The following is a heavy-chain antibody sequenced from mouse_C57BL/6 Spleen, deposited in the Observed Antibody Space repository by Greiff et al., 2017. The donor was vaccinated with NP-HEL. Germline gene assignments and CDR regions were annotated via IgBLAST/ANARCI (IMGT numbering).Heavy chain of an antibody. Sequence: VQLQQSGAELVKPGASVKLSCTASGFNIKDYYMHWVKQRTEQGLEWIGRIDPEDGETIYAPKFQGKATITADTSSNTAYLQLSSLTSEDTAVYYCAYGNYFDYWGQGTTLTVSS. V-gene: IGHV14-2*01. CDR3: AYGNYFDY. CDR1: GFNIKDYY. J-gene: IGHJ2*01. CDR2: IDPEDGET. D-gene: IGHD2-1*01.